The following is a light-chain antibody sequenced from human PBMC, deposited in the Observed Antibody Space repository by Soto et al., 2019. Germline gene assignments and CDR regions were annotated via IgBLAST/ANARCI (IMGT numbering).Light chain of an antibody. V-gene: IGLV3-21*04. J-gene: IGLJ3*02. Sequence: SYELTQPPSVSVAPGKTARITCGGNNIGTKSVHWYQQKPVQATILVIYYDSDRPSGIPERSSGSTSVNTATLTISGVEAGDEADEYCQVWDSGSTHRVFGGGTKVTVL. CDR1: NIGTKS. CDR2: YDS. CDR3: QVWDSGSTHRV.